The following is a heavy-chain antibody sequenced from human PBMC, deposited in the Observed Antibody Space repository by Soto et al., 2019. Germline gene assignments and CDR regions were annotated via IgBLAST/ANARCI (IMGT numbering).Heavy chain of an antibody. V-gene: IGHV3-23*01. CDR3: GGGVASGPNWFDP. CDR2: ISGSGGTT. Sequence: VGSLRLSCAASGFKFRIYAMSWVRQAPGKGLEWVSSISGSGGTTYYPDSVKGRFTISRDNSKNTLYLQMYSLRAEDTAMYYCGGGVASGPNWFDPWGQGTLVTVSS. CDR1: GFKFRIYA. D-gene: IGHD6-6*01. J-gene: IGHJ5*02.